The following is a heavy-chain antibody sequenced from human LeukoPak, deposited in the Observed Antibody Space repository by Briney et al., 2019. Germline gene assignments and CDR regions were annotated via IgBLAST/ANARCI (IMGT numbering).Heavy chain of an antibody. CDR1: GGSFSGYY. CDR3: AGSSVKRSDY. Sequence: KPSETLSLTCAVYGGSFSGYYWSWTRQPPGKGLEWIGEINHSGSTNYNPSLKSRVTISVDTSKNQFSLKLSSVTAADTAVYYCAGSSVKRSDYWGQGTLVTVSS. D-gene: IGHD1-1*01. V-gene: IGHV4-34*01. J-gene: IGHJ4*02. CDR2: INHSGST.